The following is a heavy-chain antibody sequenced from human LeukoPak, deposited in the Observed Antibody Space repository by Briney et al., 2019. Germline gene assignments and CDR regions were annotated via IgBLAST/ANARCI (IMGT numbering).Heavy chain of an antibody. Sequence: GASVKVSCKASGYTFTGYYMHWVRQAPGQGLEWMGWINPNSGGTNYAQKFQGRVTMTRDTPISTAYMELSRLRSDDTAVYYCARDGHDFWSGYSNYYYYYYMDVWGKGTTVTVSS. V-gene: IGHV1-2*02. CDR3: ARDGHDFWSGYSNYYYYYYMDV. CDR1: GYTFTGYY. D-gene: IGHD3-3*01. CDR2: INPNSGGT. J-gene: IGHJ6*03.